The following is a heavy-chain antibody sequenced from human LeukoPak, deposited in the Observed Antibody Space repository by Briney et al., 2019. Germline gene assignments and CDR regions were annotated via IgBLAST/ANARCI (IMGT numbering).Heavy chain of an antibody. CDR3: AKDYSSNWYNWFDP. J-gene: IGHJ5*02. Sequence: GGSLRLSCAASGFTFSSFAMSWVRQAPGKGLEWVSAISTSVGSTYYADSVKGRFTISRDNSKNTLYLQMNSLRAEDTAVYYCAKDYSSNWYNWFDPWGQRTLVTVSS. V-gene: IGHV3-23*01. CDR2: ISTSVGST. D-gene: IGHD6-13*01. CDR1: GFTFSSFA.